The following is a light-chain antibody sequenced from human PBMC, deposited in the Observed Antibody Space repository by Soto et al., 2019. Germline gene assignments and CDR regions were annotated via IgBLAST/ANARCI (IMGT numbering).Light chain of an antibody. V-gene: IGKV1-39*01. CDR1: QRISSY. Sequence: DIQVTQSPSSLSASVGDRVTITCRASQRISSYLNWYQQKPGKAPKLLIDSASSLQSGVPSRFSGSGSGTDFTLTISSLQPEDFSTYYCQQSYSTPFFGQGTKLEIK. J-gene: IGKJ2*01. CDR3: QQSYSTPF. CDR2: SAS.